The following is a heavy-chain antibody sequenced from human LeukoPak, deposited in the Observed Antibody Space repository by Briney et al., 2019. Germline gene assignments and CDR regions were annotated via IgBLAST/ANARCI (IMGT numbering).Heavy chain of an antibody. J-gene: IGHJ4*02. CDR1: GFTFESYA. V-gene: IGHV3-43D*03. CDR3: AKALRSTLVTPFDS. Sequence: GGSLRLSCAASGFTFESYAMHWVRQPPGKGLEWLSLISRDGSGSYYEDSVKGRFTISRDNTKKYVYLQMNSLTVEDTALYYCAKALRSTLVTPFDSWGQGTLVTVSS. D-gene: IGHD2-21*02. CDR2: ISRDGSGS.